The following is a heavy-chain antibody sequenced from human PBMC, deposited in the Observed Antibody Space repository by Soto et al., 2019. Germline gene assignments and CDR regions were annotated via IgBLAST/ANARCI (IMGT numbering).Heavy chain of an antibody. D-gene: IGHD4-17*01. CDR2: IVVGSGNT. J-gene: IGHJ6*02. CDR1: GFTFTSSA. CDR3: AADPIATAVGV. Sequence: SVRVSCKASGFTFTSSAVQWVRQARGQRLEWIGWIVVGSGNTNYAQKFQERVTITRDMSTSTAYMELSSLRSEDTAVYYCAADPIATAVGVWGQGTTVTVSS. V-gene: IGHV1-58*01.